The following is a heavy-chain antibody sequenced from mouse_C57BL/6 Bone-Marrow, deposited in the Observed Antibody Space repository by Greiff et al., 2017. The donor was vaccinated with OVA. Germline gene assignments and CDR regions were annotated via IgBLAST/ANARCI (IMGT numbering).Heavy chain of an antibody. CDR1: GFTIKDDY. J-gene: IGHJ2*01. V-gene: IGHV14-4*01. D-gene: IGHD3-1*01. Sequence: VQLQQSGAELVRPGASVKLSCTASGFTIKDDYMHWVKQRPEQGLEWIGWIDPENGDTEYASKFQGKATITADTSSNTAYLQLSSLTSEDTAVYYCTCCSYYFDYWGQGTTLTVSS. CDR3: TCCSYYFDY. CDR2: IDPENGDT.